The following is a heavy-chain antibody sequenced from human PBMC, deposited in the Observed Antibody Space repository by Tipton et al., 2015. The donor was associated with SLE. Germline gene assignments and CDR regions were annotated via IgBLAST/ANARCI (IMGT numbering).Heavy chain of an antibody. CDR2: INYSGNT. CDR1: GGSISSHY. CDR3: ATSLNYYDSSGPEG. Sequence: GLVKPSETLSLICTVSGGSISSHYWSWTRQSPGKGLEWIGEINYSGNTKYNPSLKSRVTISVDTSKNQFSLNLNFMTAADTAMYYCATSLNYYDSSGPEGWGQGTMVTVSS. D-gene: IGHD3-22*01. V-gene: IGHV4-34*01. J-gene: IGHJ3*01.